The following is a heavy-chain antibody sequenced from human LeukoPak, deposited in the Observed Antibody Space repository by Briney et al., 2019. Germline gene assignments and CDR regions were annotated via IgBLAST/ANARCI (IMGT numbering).Heavy chain of an antibody. Sequence: GGSLRLSCTASGFPFSDYSMNWVRQAPGKGLEWISYIGISSGNTKYADSVKGRFTISRDNSKSTLYLVMNSLRAEDTAVYYCAKEDGNYGSGRYYYFDYWGQGTLVTVSS. CDR1: GFPFSDYS. CDR2: IGISSGNT. D-gene: IGHD3-10*01. J-gene: IGHJ4*02. CDR3: AKEDGNYGSGRYYYFDY. V-gene: IGHV3-48*01.